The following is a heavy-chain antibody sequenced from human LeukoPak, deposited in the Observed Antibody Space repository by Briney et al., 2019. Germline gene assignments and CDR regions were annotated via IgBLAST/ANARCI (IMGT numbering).Heavy chain of an antibody. CDR3: ARGACSGGSCYRIAVAYFDY. Sequence: SETLSLTCAVSGGSINSDYWSWIRQPPGKGLEWIGYMYYSGSTNYNPSLKSRVTISVDTSKNQFSLKLTSVAAADTAVYYCARGACSGGSCYRIAVAYFDYWGQGTLVTVSS. V-gene: IGHV4-59*01. J-gene: IGHJ4*02. CDR1: GGSINSDY. D-gene: IGHD2-15*01. CDR2: MYYSGST.